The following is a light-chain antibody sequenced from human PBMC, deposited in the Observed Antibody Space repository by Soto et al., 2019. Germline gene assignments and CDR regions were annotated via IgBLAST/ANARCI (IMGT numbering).Light chain of an antibody. CDR3: SSFSSITREV. CDR2: EVS. CDR1: RSDVGDYNS. Sequence: QSALTQPPSASGSPGRSVTISCSGTRSDVGDYNSVSWYQQHPGKAPKLMIYEVSKRPSGVSHRFSGSKSGNTASLTISGLQTEDEAYYYCSSFSSITREVFGGGTKLTVL. J-gene: IGLJ2*01. V-gene: IGLV2-8*01.